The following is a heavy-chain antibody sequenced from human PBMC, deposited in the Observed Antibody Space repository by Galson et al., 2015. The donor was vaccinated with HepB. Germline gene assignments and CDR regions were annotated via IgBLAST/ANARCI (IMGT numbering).Heavy chain of an antibody. D-gene: IGHD5-18*01. CDR2: ISSSSSYT. J-gene: IGHJ6*02. Sequence: SLRLSCAASGFTFSDYYMSWIRQAPGKGLEWVSYISSSSSYTNYADSVKGRFTISRDNAKNSLYLQMNSLRAEDTAVYYCAREGPGGRAMVSDYYYGMDVWGQGTTVTVSS. CDR3: AREGPGGRAMVSDYYYGMDV. V-gene: IGHV3-11*06. CDR1: GFTFSDYY.